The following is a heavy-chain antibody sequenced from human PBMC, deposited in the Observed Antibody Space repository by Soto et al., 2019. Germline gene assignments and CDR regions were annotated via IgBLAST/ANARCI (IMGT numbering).Heavy chain of an antibody. CDR1: GFTFSSYG. J-gene: IGHJ4*02. Sequence: EVQLLESGGGLVQPGGSLRLSCAASGFTFSSYGMSWVRQAPGKGLEWVSVISGSGGSTYYADSVKGRFTGSRDNSKNTLYLQMNSLRAEDTAVYYFAKHIGTLTGTSDYWGQGTLVTVSS. CDR2: ISGSGGST. V-gene: IGHV3-23*01. CDR3: AKHIGTLTGTSDY. D-gene: IGHD4-17*01.